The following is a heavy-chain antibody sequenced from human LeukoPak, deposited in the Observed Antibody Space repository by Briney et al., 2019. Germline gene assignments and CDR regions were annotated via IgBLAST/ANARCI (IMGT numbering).Heavy chain of an antibody. J-gene: IGHJ4*02. V-gene: IGHV3-30*03. D-gene: IGHD4-17*01. Sequence: PGRSLRLSCAASGFTFSSYGMHWVRQAPGKGLEWVAVISYDGSNKYYADSVKGRFTISRDNSKNTLYLQMNSLRAEDTAVYYCARSPVNYFDYWGQGTLVTVSS. CDR2: ISYDGSNK. CDR3: ARSPVNYFDY. CDR1: GFTFSSYG.